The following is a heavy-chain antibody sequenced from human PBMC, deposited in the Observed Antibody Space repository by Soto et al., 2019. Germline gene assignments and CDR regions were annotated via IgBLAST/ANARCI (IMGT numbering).Heavy chain of an antibody. CDR3: ATPSRDCSSTSCYAFDI. D-gene: IGHD2-2*01. Sequence: ASVKVSCKVSGYTLTELSMHWVRQAPGKGLEWMGGFDPEDGETIYAQKFQGRVTMTEDTSTDTAYMELSSLRSEDTAVYYCATPSRDCSSTSCYAFDIWGQGTMVTVSS. V-gene: IGHV1-24*01. J-gene: IGHJ3*02. CDR1: GYTLTELS. CDR2: FDPEDGET.